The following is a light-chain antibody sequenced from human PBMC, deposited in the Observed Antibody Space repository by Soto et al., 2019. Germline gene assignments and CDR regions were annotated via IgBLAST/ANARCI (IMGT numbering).Light chain of an antibody. J-gene: IGLJ3*02. V-gene: IGLV2-14*01. CDR2: EVT. Sequence: QSVLTQPAFVSGSPGQSLTISCTGTSSDVGGYDYVSWFQQHPDKAPNLIIYEVTNRPSGVSNRFSGSKSGNTASLTISGLQAEDEADYYCTSYTTSSTWVFGGGTKLTVL. CDR3: TSYTTSSTWV. CDR1: SSDVGGYDY.